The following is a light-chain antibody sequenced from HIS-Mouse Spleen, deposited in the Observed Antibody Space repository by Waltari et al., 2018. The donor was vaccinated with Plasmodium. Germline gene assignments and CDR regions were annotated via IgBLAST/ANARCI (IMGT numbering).Light chain of an antibody. V-gene: IGLV3-10*01. CDR3: YSTDSSGNHRV. Sequence: SYELTQPPSVSVSPGQTARITCPGDALPKKYAYWYQQKSGQAPVLVIYEDSKRPAGIPGRFSGSSSGTMSSLTISGAQGEDEADYYCYSTDSSGNHRVFGGGTKLTVL. CDR2: EDS. CDR1: ALPKKY. J-gene: IGLJ3*02.